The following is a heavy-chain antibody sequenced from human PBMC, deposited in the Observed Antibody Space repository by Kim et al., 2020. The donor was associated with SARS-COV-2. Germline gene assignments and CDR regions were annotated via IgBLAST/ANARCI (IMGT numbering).Heavy chain of an antibody. V-gene: IGHV3-30*04. CDR3: ARDRAAAGPYYYYYYGMDV. CDR2: ISYDGSNK. D-gene: IGHD6-13*01. Sequence: GGSLRLSCAASGFTFSSYAMHWVRQAPGKGLEWVAVISYDGSNKYYADSVKGRFTISRDNSKNTLYLQMNSLRAEDTAVYYCARDRAAAGPYYYYYYGMDVWGQGTTVTVS. J-gene: IGHJ6*02. CDR1: GFTFSSYA.